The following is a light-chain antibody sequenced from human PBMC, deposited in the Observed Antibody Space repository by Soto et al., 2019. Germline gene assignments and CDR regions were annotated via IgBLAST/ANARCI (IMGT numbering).Light chain of an antibody. CDR2: GAS. V-gene: IGKV3-15*01. CDR1: HSVRNN. J-gene: IGKJ5*01. CDR3: QQYSNWPFSIT. Sequence: EIVVTQSPDTLSVSPGERASLSCWTSHSVRNNLAWYQQKPGQAPRLLIYGASTRATDIPARFSGSGSGTDFTLTISSLQSEDFAVYYCQQYSNWPFSITLGQGTRLEIK.